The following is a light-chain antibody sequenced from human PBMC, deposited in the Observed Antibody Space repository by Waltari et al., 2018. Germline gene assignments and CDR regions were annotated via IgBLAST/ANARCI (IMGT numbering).Light chain of an antibody. CDR2: EVN. V-gene: IGLV2-23*02. CDR1: TSDVGNYDL. Sequence: QSALTQPASVSGTPGQSITISCTGTTSDVGNYDLVSWYQQHPGKAPKLLICEVNKRPSGVSSRFSGSKSGNTASLTISGLQAEDEADYYCAAWDDNLNAVVFGGGTKVTVL. CDR3: AAWDDNLNAVV. J-gene: IGLJ2*01.